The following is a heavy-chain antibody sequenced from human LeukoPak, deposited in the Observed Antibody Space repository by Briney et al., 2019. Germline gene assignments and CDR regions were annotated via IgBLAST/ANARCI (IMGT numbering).Heavy chain of an antibody. J-gene: IGHJ4*02. CDR3: AESGYSCGQPSNY. V-gene: IGHV3-23*01. D-gene: IGHD5-18*01. CDR1: GFTFSSYA. Sequence: GGSLRLSCAASGFTFSSYAMSWVRQAPGKGLEWVSAISGSGGSTYYADSVKGRFTISRDNSKNTLYLQMNSLRAEDTAVYYCAESGYSCGQPSNYWGQGTLVTVSS. CDR2: ISGSGGST.